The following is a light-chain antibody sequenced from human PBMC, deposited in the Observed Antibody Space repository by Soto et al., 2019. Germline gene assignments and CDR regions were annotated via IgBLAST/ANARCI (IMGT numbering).Light chain of an antibody. CDR1: QAIFHY. J-gene: IGKJ2*01. Sequence: DIQLTQSPIFLSASVGDRVTISCRASQAIFHYLAWYQQKPGKAPNLLIFDASTLQSGVPSRFSGSGSGTEFTLTISSLQPEDCATYYCQQLNSNPRTFGQGTKLEIK. CDR2: DAS. CDR3: QQLNSNPRT. V-gene: IGKV1-9*01.